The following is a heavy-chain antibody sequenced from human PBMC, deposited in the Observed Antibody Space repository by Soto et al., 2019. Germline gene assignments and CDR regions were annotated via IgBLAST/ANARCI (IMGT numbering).Heavy chain of an antibody. Sequence: GGSLRLSCVTSGFTFSSYGMHWVRQAPGKGLEWVAIIRYDGSNKYYRASAHGRFTTSRHNSNNTLYLEMKNLRAEDTAVYYCARDRTFYGSGSNGMDFWGQGTTVTVSS. J-gene: IGHJ6*02. D-gene: IGHD3-10*01. CDR2: IRYDGSNK. CDR3: ARDRTFYGSGSNGMDF. CDR1: GFTFSSYG. V-gene: IGHV3-30*02.